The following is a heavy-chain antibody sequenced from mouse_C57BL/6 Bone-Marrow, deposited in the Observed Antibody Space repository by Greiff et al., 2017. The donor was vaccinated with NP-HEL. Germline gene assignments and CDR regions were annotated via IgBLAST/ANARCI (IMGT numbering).Heavy chain of an antibody. Sequence: QVQLQQPGAELVKPGASVKLSCKASGYTFTSYWMHWVKQRPGQSLEWIGMIHPNSGSTNYNEKFKSKATLTVAKSSSTAYMQLSSLTSEYSAVYYCATLSTLITAWFAYWGQGTLVTVSA. V-gene: IGHV1-64*01. CDR2: IHPNSGST. D-gene: IGHD2-4*01. CDR1: GYTFTSYW. CDR3: ATLSTLITAWFAY. J-gene: IGHJ3*01.